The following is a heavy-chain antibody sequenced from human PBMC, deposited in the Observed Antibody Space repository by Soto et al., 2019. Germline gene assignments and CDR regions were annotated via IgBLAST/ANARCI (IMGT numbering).Heavy chain of an antibody. D-gene: IGHD3-16*01. J-gene: IGHJ4*02. CDR3: ARRGEYTYALAY. V-gene: IGHV1-69*13. CDR2: IIPMFGTA. CDR1: GGTFSSHS. Sequence: SVKVSCKASGGTFSSHSISWLRQSPGQGLEWMGGIIPMFGTANYAQKFQGRVTITADESTSTAYMELSSLKSEDTAVYYCARRGEYTYALAYWGQGTLVTVSS.